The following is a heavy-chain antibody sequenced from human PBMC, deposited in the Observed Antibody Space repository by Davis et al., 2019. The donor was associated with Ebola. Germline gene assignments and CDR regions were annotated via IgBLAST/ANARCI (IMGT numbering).Heavy chain of an antibody. CDR2: IYPGDSDT. CDR1: GSSFTSYW. J-gene: IGHJ4*02. CDR3: ARFGGSTPLDN. Sequence: GESLKISCKDSGSSFTSYWIGWVRQMPGKGLECMGIIYPGDSDTRYNLSFQGQVTISVDKSISTAYLQWGSLKASDTAMYYCARFGGSTPLDNWGQGTLVTVSS. V-gene: IGHV5-51*01. D-gene: IGHD3-10*01.